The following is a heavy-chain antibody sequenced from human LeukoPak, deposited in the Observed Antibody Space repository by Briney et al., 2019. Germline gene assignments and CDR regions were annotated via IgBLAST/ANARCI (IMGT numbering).Heavy chain of an antibody. Sequence: GGSLRLSCAASGFTFSGFYMSWIRQAPGKGLEWVSYITSAGRAIYYADSVQGRFTISRDNARNSLYLQMNDLRAEATAVYYCASDIVATSGDFWGQGTLVTVSS. V-gene: IGHV3-11*01. CDR1: GFTFSGFY. J-gene: IGHJ4*02. D-gene: IGHD5-12*01. CDR2: ITSAGRAI. CDR3: ASDIVATSGDF.